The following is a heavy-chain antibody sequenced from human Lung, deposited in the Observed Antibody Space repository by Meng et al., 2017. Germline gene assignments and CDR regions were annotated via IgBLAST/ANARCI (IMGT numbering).Heavy chain of an antibody. CDR1: GGSISSSNYY. CDR3: ARGQKGYFDL. Sequence: QVQLQASGPGLVKPLQTLSLTCTVSGGSISSSNYYWSWIRQPPGKGLEWSGHIYNSGSTYYNPSPKSRITISVDTSKNQFSLKLSSVTAADTAVYYCARGQKGYFDLWGRGTLVTVSS. J-gene: IGHJ2*01. V-gene: IGHV4-30-4*01. CDR2: IYNSGST.